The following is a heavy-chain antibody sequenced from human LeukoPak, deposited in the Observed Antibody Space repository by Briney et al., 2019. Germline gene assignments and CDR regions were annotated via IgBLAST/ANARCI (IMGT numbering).Heavy chain of an antibody. J-gene: IGHJ1*01. CDR3: ARGSLVTAISEYFQH. CDR2: ISSSGSTI. Sequence: GGSLRLSCAASGFTFSDYYMSWIRQAPGKGLEWVSYISSSGSTIYYADSVKGRFTISRGNAKNSLYLQMNSLRAEDTAVYYCARGSLVTAISEYFQHWGQGTLVTVSS. CDR1: GFTFSDYY. D-gene: IGHD2-21*02. V-gene: IGHV3-11*01.